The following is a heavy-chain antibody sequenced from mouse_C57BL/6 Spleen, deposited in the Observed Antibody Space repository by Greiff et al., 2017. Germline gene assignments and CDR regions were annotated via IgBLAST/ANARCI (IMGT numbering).Heavy chain of an antibody. CDR2: INPSNGGT. V-gene: IGHV1-53*01. J-gene: IGHJ4*01. CDR1: GYTFTSYW. CDR3: EREERTNYAMDD. Sequence: VQLQQPGAELVKPGASVKLSCKASGYTFTSYWMHWVKQRPGQGLEWIGNINPSNGGTNYNEKFKSKATLTVDKSSSTTYMQLSSLTSEDSAVYYCEREERTNYAMDDWGQGTSVTVSS.